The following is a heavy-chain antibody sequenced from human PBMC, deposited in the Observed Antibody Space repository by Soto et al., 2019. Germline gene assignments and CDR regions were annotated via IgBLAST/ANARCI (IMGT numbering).Heavy chain of an antibody. J-gene: IGHJ6*03. V-gene: IGHV4-34*01. D-gene: IGHD3-10*01. CDR3: GRVPRSGVSYPHGEV. CDR2: INHSGST. CDR1: GGSFSGYY. Sequence: PSETLSLTCAVYGGSFSGYYWSWIRQPPGKGLEWIGEINHSGSTNYNPSLKSRVTISVDTSKNQFSLKLSSVTAADTAVYYCGRVPRSGVSYPHGEVWGKGTSVTVPS.